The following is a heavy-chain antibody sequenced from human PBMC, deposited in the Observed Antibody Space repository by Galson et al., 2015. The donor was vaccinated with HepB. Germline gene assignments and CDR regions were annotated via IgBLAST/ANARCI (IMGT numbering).Heavy chain of an antibody. V-gene: IGHV3-30-3*01. CDR3: ASPGERGVPEYYYYYGMDV. CDR2: ISYDGSNK. J-gene: IGHJ6*02. D-gene: IGHD3-16*01. Sequence: SLRLSCAASGFTFSSYAMHWVRQAPGKGLEWVAVISYDGSNKYYADSVKGRFTISRDNSKNTLYLQMNSLRAEDTAVYYCASPGERGVPEYYYYYGMDVWGQGTTVTVSS. CDR1: GFTFSSYA.